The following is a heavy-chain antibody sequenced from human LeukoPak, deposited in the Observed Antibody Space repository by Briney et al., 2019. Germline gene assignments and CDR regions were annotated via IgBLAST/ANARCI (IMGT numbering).Heavy chain of an antibody. CDR3: AKSGLVDDYYYYIDV. CDR2: ITWDGGTT. Sequence: GGSLRLSCAASGFGFKDYNMHWVRQAPGKGLEWVSLITWDGGTTYYADSVKGRFTISRDNSKNSLYLQVNSLRVEDTALYYCAKSGLVDDYYYYIDVWGIGTTVTVSS. CDR1: GFGFKDYN. D-gene: IGHD2-8*01. V-gene: IGHV3-43D*03. J-gene: IGHJ6*03.